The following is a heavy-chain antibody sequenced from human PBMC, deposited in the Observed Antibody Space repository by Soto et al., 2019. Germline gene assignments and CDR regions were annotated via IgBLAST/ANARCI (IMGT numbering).Heavy chain of an antibody. CDR1: GYTFTSYG. J-gene: IGHJ4*02. CDR3: ASGVGYSYGYWSVYFDY. D-gene: IGHD5-18*01. CDR2: INPSGGST. Sequence: GASVKVSCKASGYTFTSYGISWVRQAPGQGLEWMGIINPSGGSTSYAQKFQGRVTMTRDTSTSTVYMELSSLRSEDTAVYYCASGVGYSYGYWSVYFDYRGQRTLVTVSS. V-gene: IGHV1-46*01.